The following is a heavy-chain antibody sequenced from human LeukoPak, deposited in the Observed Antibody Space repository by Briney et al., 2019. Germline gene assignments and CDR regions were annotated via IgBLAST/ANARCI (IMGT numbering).Heavy chain of an antibody. D-gene: IGHD3-3*01. Sequence: ASVKVSCKASGYTFTSYDINWVRQATGQGLEWMGWMNPNSGNTGYAQKFQGRVTMTRNTSISTAYMELSSLRSEDTAVYYCASAPGTIFGASYYFDCWGQGTLVTVSS. V-gene: IGHV1-8*01. CDR3: ASAPGTIFGASYYFDC. CDR1: GYTFTSYD. J-gene: IGHJ4*02. CDR2: MNPNSGNT.